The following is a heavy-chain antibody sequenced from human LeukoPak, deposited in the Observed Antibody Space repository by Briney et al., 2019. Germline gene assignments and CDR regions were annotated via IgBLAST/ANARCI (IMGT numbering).Heavy chain of an antibody. Sequence: PGGSLRLSCAASGFTFSSYAMSWVRQAPGKGLEWVSAISGSGGSTYYADSVKGRFTISRDNPKNTLYLQMNSLRAEDTAVYYCAKGDLSGVLKIDYWGQGTLVTVSS. J-gene: IGHJ4*02. CDR2: ISGSGGST. CDR1: GFTFSSYA. D-gene: IGHD3-3*01. CDR3: AKGDLSGVLKIDY. V-gene: IGHV3-23*01.